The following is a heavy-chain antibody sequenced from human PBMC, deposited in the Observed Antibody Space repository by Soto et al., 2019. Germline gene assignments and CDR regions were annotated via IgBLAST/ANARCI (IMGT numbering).Heavy chain of an antibody. J-gene: IGHJ4*02. CDR1: GYTFANYG. V-gene: IGHV1-18*01. CDR2: ISAYNGNT. CDR3: ARDYDYVWGSYRLDY. D-gene: IGHD3-16*02. Sequence: GPEVKKPGASVKVSCKASGYTFANYGITWVRQAPGQGLEWVGGISAYNGNTNYGQKFQGRVTMTTDTSTITAYMELRNLRSADTAVYYCARDYDYVWGSYRLDYWGQGTPVTVSA.